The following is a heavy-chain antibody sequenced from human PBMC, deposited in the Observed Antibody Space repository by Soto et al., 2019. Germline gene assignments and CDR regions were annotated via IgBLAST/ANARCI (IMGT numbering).Heavy chain of an antibody. J-gene: IGHJ6*02. CDR2: IIPIFGTA. CDR3: ARFDSSGYFYYGMDV. Sequence: SVKVSCKASGGTFSSYAISWVRQAPGQGLEWMGGIIPIFGTANYAQKFQGRVTITRDTSASTAYMELSSLRSEDTAVYYCARFDSSGYFYYGMDVWGQGTTVTVSS. V-gene: IGHV1-69*05. CDR1: GGTFSSYA. D-gene: IGHD3-22*01.